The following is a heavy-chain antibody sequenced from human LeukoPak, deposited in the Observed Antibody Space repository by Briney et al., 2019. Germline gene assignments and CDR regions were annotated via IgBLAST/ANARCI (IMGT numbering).Heavy chain of an antibody. D-gene: IGHD3-10*01. V-gene: IGHV1-69*04. Sequence: VASVKVSCKASGGTFSSYAISWVRQAPGQGLEWMGRIIPILGIANYAQKFQGRVTITADKSTSTAYMELSGLRSEDTAVYYCARVRGPQGSGSYRIYWGQGTLVTVSS. CDR2: IIPILGIA. J-gene: IGHJ4*02. CDR1: GGTFSSYA. CDR3: ARVRGPQGSGSYRIY.